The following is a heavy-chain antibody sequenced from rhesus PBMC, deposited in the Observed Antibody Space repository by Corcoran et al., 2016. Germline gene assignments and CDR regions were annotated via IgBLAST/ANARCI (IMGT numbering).Heavy chain of an antibody. J-gene: IGHJ4*01. CDR3: AAAIAAAGTGMDY. CDR1: GFTFSSYW. V-gene: IGHV3-119*01. D-gene: IGHD6-25*01. Sequence: EVQLVESGGGLVQPGGSLRLSCAASGFTFSSYWMYWVRQAPGKGLEWVSRIRSEGRSTSYADSVKGRFTISRENAKNSLYLQMNSLRGEDTAVYYCAAAIAAAGTGMDYWGQGVLVTVSS. CDR2: IRSEGRST.